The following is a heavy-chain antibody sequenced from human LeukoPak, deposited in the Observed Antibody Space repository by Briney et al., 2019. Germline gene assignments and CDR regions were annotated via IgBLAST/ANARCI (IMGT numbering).Heavy chain of an antibody. J-gene: IGHJ6*02. Sequence: GGSLRLSCAASGFTFSSYSMNWVRQAPGKGLEWVSSISSSSSYIYYADSVKGRFTISRDNAKNSLCLQMNSLRAEDTAVYYCARDGEGSHPNLYYGMDVWGQGTTVTVSS. CDR1: GFTFSSYS. CDR2: ISSSSSYI. CDR3: ARDGEGSHPNLYYGMDV. D-gene: IGHD2-21*01. V-gene: IGHV3-21*01.